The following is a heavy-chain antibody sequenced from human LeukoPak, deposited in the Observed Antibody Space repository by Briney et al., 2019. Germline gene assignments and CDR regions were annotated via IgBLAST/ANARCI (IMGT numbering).Heavy chain of an antibody. Sequence: SVKVSCKASGGTFSGYAISWVRQAPGQGLEWMGRIIPILGIANYAQKFQGRVTITTDKSTSTAYMELSSLRSEDTAVYYCARDLQIAARLGTFDYWGQGTLVTASS. CDR1: GGTFSGYA. J-gene: IGHJ4*02. D-gene: IGHD6-6*01. CDR2: IIPILGIA. CDR3: ARDLQIAARLGTFDY. V-gene: IGHV1-69*04.